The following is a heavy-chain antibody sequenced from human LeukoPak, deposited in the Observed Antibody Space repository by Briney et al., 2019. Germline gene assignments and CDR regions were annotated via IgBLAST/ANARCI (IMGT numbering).Heavy chain of an antibody. D-gene: IGHD6-6*01. CDR3: ATAWFEQLVVAGAFEI. CDR1: GGTFSNYA. J-gene: IGHJ3*02. Sequence: SVKVSCKASGGTFSNYAINWVRQAPGQGFDWLGGIVPVLGTANYAQKFQGRVTITTDESTSTVYMELSSLRSEDAAVYYCATAWFEQLVVAGAFEIWGQGTMVTVSS. V-gene: IGHV1-69*05. CDR2: IVPVLGTA.